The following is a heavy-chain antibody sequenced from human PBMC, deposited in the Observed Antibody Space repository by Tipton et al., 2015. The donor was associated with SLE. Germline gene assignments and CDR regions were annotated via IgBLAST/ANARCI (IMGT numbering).Heavy chain of an antibody. CDR3: AKGGRLRSDLSSDY. CDR2: IWYDGTNE. J-gene: IGHJ4*02. CDR1: GFTFSSYG. V-gene: IGHV3-33*06. D-gene: IGHD1-26*01. Sequence: SLRLSCAASGFTFSSYGMHWVRQAPGKGLEWMAAIWYDGTNEYYADSVKGRFTISRDNSKNTLYLQMNSLRAEDTAVYYCAKGGRLRSDLSSDYWGQGTLVTVSS.